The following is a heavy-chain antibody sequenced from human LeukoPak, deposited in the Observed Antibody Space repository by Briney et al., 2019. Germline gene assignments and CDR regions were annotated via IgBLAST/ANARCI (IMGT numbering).Heavy chain of an antibody. CDR2: IYKDGST. CDR1: GFTVSDNY. Sequence: GGSLRLSCGVSGFTVSDNYMTWVRQAPGKGLEWVSVIYKDGSTYYADSVKGRFTISRDNSKNTVYLQLNSLRAEDTAVYYCAKVMPLYQLQWGLYDYWGQGTLVTVSS. D-gene: IGHD2-2*01. V-gene: IGHV3-53*01. CDR3: AKVMPLYQLQWGLYDY. J-gene: IGHJ4*02.